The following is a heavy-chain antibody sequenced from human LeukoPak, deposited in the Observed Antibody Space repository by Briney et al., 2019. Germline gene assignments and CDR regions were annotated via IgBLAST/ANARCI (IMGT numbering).Heavy chain of an antibody. CDR3: ARGFTVTPSLDY. J-gene: IGHJ4*02. V-gene: IGHV4-34*01. CDR1: GGSFSGYY. CDR2: INHSGST. Sequence: PSETLSLTCAVYGGSFSGYYWSWIRQPPGKGPEWIGEINHSGSTNYNPSLKSRVTISVDTSKNQFSLKLSSVTAADTAVYYCARGFTVTPSLDYWGQGTLVTVSS. D-gene: IGHD4-11*01.